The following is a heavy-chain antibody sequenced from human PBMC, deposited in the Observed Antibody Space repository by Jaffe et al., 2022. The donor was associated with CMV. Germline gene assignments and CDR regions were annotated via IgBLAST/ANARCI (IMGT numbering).Heavy chain of an antibody. CDR3: ARAPGASYNFLSAPFAGMDV. CDR1: GGSFSGYS. Sequence: QVQLQQWGAGLLKPSETLSLTCAVYGGSFSGYSWNWIRQSPGKGLECIGEINHRGSTNYSPSLKSRVTISLDTSKNQFSLRLSSVTAADTAVYYCARAPGASYNFLSAPFAGMDVWSQGTTVTVSS. V-gene: IGHV4-34*02. J-gene: IGHJ6*02. CDR2: INHRGST. D-gene: IGHD3-3*01.